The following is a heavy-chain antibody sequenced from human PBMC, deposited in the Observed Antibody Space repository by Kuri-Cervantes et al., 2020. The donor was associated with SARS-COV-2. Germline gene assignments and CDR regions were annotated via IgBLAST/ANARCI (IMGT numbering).Heavy chain of an antibody. D-gene: IGHD3-22*01. J-gene: IGHJ4*02. CDR3: ASAQGPYYYDSSGYYRFDY. Sequence: GSLRLPCTVSGGSISSSSYYWGWIRQPPGKGREWIGSIYYSGSTYYNPSIKSRVTISVDTSKNQFSLKLSSVTAADTAVYYCASAQGPYYYDSSGYYRFDYWGQGTLVTVSS. CDR1: GGSISSSSYY. V-gene: IGHV4-39*01. CDR2: IYYSGST.